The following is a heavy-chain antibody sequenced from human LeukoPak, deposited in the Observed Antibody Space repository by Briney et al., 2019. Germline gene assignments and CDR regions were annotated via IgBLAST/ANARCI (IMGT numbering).Heavy chain of an antibody. V-gene: IGHV1-46*01. CDR1: GHTFTSYY. Sequence: ASVKVSCKASGHTFTSYYMHWVRQAPGQGLEWMGIINPSGGSTSYAQKFQGRVTMTRDTSTSTVYMELSSLRSEDTAVYYCARSGGNAYFDYWGQGTPVTVSS. CDR3: ARSGGNAYFDY. CDR2: INPSGGST. J-gene: IGHJ4*02. D-gene: IGHD4-23*01.